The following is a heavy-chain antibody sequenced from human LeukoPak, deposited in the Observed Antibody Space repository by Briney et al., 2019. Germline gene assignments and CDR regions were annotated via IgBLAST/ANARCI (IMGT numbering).Heavy chain of an antibody. Sequence: GESLKISCKGSGYSFTSYWIGWVRQMPGKGLEWMGIIYPGDSDTRYSPSFQGQVTISADKSISTAYLQWSSLKASDTAMYYCAKLSAYSSPSPNYYSGLDVWGKGTTVTVSS. D-gene: IGHD6-6*01. V-gene: IGHV5-51*01. J-gene: IGHJ6*04. CDR1: GYSFTSYW. CDR2: IYPGDSDT. CDR3: AKLSAYSSPSPNYYSGLDV.